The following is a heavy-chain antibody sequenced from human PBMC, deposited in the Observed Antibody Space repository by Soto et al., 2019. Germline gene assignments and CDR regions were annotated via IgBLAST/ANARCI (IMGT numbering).Heavy chain of an antibody. D-gene: IGHD2-15*01. J-gene: IGHJ3*02. CDR3: ARYPFTSYCSAGGCSYDAFDI. CDR2: MNPNSGNT. V-gene: IGHV1-8*01. CDR1: GYSFTSYD. Sequence: QVQLVQSGAEVKKPGASVKVSCKASGYSFTSYDVNWVRQATGQGLEWMGWMNPNSGNTAYAQKFQGRVTMTRNTSISTAYMELSGLRSEDTAVYYCARYPFTSYCSAGGCSYDAFDIWGQGTMVTVSS.